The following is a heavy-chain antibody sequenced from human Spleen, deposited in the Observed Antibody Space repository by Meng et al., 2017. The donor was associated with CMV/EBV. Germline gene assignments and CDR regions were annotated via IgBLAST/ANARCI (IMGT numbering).Heavy chain of an antibody. CDR2: ITNSGSRE. CDR3: ARVSGSSWLSFHFDH. D-gene: IGHD6-13*01. V-gene: IGHV3-21*05. Sequence: GESLKISCAASGFSFSSYSMNWIRQPPGKGLEWVSYITNSGSREHYADSVKGRFAVSRDNAKNSLYLQMNSLRVEDTAVYYCARVSGSSWLSFHFDHWGQGTLVTVSS. CDR1: GFSFSSYS. J-gene: IGHJ4*02.